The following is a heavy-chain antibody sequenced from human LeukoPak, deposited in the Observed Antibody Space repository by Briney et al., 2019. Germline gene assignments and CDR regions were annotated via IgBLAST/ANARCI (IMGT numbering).Heavy chain of an antibody. Sequence: ASVKVSCKASGYTFTSYYMHWVRQAPGQGLEWMGIINPSGGSTSYAQKFQGRVTMTRDTSTSTVYMELSSLRSEDTAVYYCAREGDYDSSGELNWFDPWGQGTLVTVSS. D-gene: IGHD3-22*01. J-gene: IGHJ5*02. V-gene: IGHV1-46*01. CDR3: AREGDYDSSGELNWFDP. CDR1: GYTFTSYY. CDR2: INPSGGST.